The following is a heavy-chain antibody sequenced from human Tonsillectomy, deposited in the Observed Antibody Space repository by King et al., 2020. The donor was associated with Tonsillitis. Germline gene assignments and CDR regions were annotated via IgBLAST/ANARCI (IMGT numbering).Heavy chain of an antibody. CDR2: ISNSGGNT. CDR3: AKDGHSSGWYYFDY. J-gene: IGHJ4*02. CDR1: GFTFSSYA. D-gene: IGHD6-19*01. Sequence: VQLVESGGGLVQPGGSLRLSCAASGFTFSSYAMSWVRQAPGKGLEWVSGISNSGGNTYYADSVKGRFTISRDNSKNTLYLHMNSLRAGDTAEYYCAKDGHSSGWYYFDYWGQGTLVTVSS. V-gene: IGHV3-23*04.